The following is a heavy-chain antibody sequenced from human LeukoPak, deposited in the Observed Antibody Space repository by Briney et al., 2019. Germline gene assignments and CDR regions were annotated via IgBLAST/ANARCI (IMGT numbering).Heavy chain of an antibody. CDR1: GYTFTGYY. V-gene: IGHV1-2*02. CDR2: INPNSGGT. J-gene: IGHJ4*02. Sequence: GASVKVSCKASGYTFTGYYMHWVRQAPGQGLEWMGWINPNSGGTNYAQKFQGRVTMTRDTSISTAYMELSRLRSDDTAVYYCARGVEARRFGELLYLFDYWGQGILVTVSS. CDR3: ARGVEARRFGELLYLFDY. D-gene: IGHD3-10*01.